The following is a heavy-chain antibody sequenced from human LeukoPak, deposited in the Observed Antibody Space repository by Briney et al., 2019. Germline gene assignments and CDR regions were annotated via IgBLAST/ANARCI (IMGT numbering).Heavy chain of an antibody. CDR1: GGSISSSSYY. V-gene: IGHV4-39*01. Sequence: SETLSLTCTVSGGSISSSSYYWGWIRQPPGKGLEWIGSIYYSGSTYYNPSLKSRVTISVDTSKNQFSLQLNSVTPEDTAVYYCARGYTYYYGSGSYLYYYMDVWGKGTTVTVSS. J-gene: IGHJ6*03. D-gene: IGHD3-10*01. CDR3: ARGYTYYYGSGSYLYYYMDV. CDR2: IYYSGST.